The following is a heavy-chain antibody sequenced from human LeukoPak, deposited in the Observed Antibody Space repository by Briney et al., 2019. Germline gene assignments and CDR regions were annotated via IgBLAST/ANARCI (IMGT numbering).Heavy chain of an antibody. J-gene: IGHJ4*02. CDR1: GGSFSGYY. CDR2: INHSGST. D-gene: IGHD6-19*01. CDR3: ARGRALHSSGWDFDY. Sequence: PSETLSLTCAVYGGSFSGYYWSWIRQPPGKGLEWIGEINHSGSTNYNPSLKSRVTISVDTAKNQFSLKLSSVTAADTAVYYCARGRALHSSGWDFDYWGQGTLVTVSS. V-gene: IGHV4-34*01.